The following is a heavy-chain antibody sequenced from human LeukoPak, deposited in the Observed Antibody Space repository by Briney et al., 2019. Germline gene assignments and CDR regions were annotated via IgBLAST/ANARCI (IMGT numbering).Heavy chain of an antibody. D-gene: IGHD4/OR15-4a*01. Sequence: PGGSLRLSCAASGFAFSSHSMHWIRQAPGKGLEWVSSISSSGSYKYYADSLKCRSTISRDNADTLVFLQLNSMTVEGTAVYYCARGMIRGALWCVDFWGLGSLVTVSS. V-gene: IGHV3-21*01. CDR1: GFAFSSHS. J-gene: IGHJ4*02. CDR2: ISSSGSYK. CDR3: ARGMIRGALWCVDF.